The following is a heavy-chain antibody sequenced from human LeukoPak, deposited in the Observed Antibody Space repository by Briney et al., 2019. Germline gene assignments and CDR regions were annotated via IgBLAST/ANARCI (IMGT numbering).Heavy chain of an antibody. Sequence: GGSLRLSCAASGFTFSSNSMNWVRQAPGKGLEWVSYISSSSGTIYYADSVKGRFTISRDNAKNSLYLQMNSLRAEDTAVYYCPLELGEGFDYWGQGTLVTVSS. D-gene: IGHD1-7*01. J-gene: IGHJ4*02. CDR2: ISSSSGTI. CDR1: GFTFSSNS. V-gene: IGHV3-48*01. CDR3: PLELGEGFDY.